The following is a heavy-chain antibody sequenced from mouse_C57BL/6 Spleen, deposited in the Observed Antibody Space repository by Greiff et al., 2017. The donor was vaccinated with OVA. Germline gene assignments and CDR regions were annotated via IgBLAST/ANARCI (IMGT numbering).Heavy chain of an antibody. D-gene: IGHD3-3*01. CDR2: IDPSDSYT. V-gene: IGHV1-69*01. J-gene: IGHJ4*01. CDR1: GYTFTSYW. CDR3: ARWGPNYYAMDY. Sequence: VQLQQPGAELVMPGASVKLSCKASGYTFTSYWMHWVKQRPGQGLEWIGEIDPSDSYTNYNQKFKGKSTLTVDKSSSTAYMQLSSLTSEDSAVYYCARWGPNYYAMDYWGQGTSVTVSS.